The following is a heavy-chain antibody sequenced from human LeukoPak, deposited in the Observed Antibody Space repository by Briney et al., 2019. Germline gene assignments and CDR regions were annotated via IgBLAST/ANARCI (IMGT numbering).Heavy chain of an antibody. CDR3: AKDPQDYYDSSGFPNY. J-gene: IGHJ4*02. CDR1: GFTFNNYV. D-gene: IGHD3-22*01. Sequence: GGSLRLSCAASGFTFNNYVMSWVRQTPGKGLEWISGISGSGGNIYYADSVKGRFTISRDNSKNTLYLQMNSLRAEDTAAYYCAKDPQDYYDSSGFPNYWGQGTLVTVS. V-gene: IGHV3-23*01. CDR2: ISGSGGNI.